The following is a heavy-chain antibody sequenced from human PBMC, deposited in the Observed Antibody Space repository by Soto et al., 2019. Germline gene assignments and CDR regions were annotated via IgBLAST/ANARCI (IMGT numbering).Heavy chain of an antibody. CDR2: ISYDGSNK. CDR3: ARDRGAYCGGDCYSFVDY. CDR1: GFTFSSYA. D-gene: IGHD2-21*02. Sequence: ESGGGVVQPGRSLRLSCAASGFTFSSYAMHWVRQAPGKGLEWVAVISYDGSNKYYADSVKGRFTISRDNSKNTLYLQMNSLRAEDTAVYYCARDRGAYCGGDCYSFVDYWGQGTLVTVSS. V-gene: IGHV3-30-3*01. J-gene: IGHJ4*02.